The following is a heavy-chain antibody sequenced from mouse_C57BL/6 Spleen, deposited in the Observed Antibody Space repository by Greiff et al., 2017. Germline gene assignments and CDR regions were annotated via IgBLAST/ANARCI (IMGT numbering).Heavy chain of an antibody. CDR2: INPGSGGT. CDR3: ARKFYSNSAMDY. J-gene: IGHJ4*01. CDR1: GYAFTNYL. V-gene: IGHV1-54*01. D-gene: IGHD2-5*01. Sequence: VQLQQSGAELVRPGTSVKVSCKASGYAFTNYLIEWVKQRPGQGLEWIGVINPGSGGTNYTEKFKGKATLTADKSSSTAYMQLSSLTSEDSAVYFCARKFYSNSAMDYWGQGTSVTVSS.